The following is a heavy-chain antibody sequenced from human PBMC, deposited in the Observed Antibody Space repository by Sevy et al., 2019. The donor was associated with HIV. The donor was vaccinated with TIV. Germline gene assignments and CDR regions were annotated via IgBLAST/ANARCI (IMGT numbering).Heavy chain of an antibody. CDR1: GFTFSSYW. V-gene: IGHV3-7*03. Sequence: GGSLRLSCAASGFTFSSYWMSWVRQAPGKGLEWVANIKKDGSEKYYVDSVKGRFTISRDNAKNSLYLQMNSLRAEDTAVYCCARDGVGASDAGYFQHWGQGTLVTVSS. D-gene: IGHD1-26*01. J-gene: IGHJ1*01. CDR3: ARDGVGASDAGYFQH. CDR2: IKKDGSEK.